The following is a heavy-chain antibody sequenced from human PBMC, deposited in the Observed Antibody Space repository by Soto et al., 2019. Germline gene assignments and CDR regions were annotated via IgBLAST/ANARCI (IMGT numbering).Heavy chain of an antibody. CDR3: ARDGKGAAYTFGPYYFDS. D-gene: IGHD1-1*01. CDR1: GFTFGGYG. J-gene: IGHJ4*02. CDR2: ISYDGRNT. Sequence: GALRLSCAASGFTFGGYGTHWVRQAPGKGLEWAAAISYDGRNTYYADSVQGRFAISRDNGMQSLFLHMNSLRDEDTAVYYCARDGKGAAYTFGPYYFDSWGQGALVTVSS. V-gene: IGHV3-33*01.